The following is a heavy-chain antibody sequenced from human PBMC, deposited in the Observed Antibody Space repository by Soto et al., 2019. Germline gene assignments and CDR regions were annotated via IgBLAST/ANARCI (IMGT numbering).Heavy chain of an antibody. Sequence: QLGGSPRLSCAASGFTFGSDSMNWVGQAPGKGLEWVSYISSSSSTIYYADSVKGRFTISRDNAKNSLYLQMNSLRDEDTAVYYCARDKAFYVGGSPTCYYYYGMDVWGQGTTVTVSS. V-gene: IGHV3-48*02. J-gene: IGHJ6*02. D-gene: IGHD3-10*02. CDR1: GFTFGSDS. CDR2: ISSSSSTI. CDR3: ARDKAFYVGGSPTCYYYYGMDV.